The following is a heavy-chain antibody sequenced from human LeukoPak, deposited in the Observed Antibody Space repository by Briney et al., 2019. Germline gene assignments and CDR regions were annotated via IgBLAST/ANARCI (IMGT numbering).Heavy chain of an antibody. CDR3: ARSMSYDFWSGYQFDY. CDR1: GGXISSYY. V-gene: IGHV4-59*01. Sequence: PSETLSLTCTVSGGXISSYYCSWIRQPPGKGLEWIAYIYYSGSTNYNPSLKSRVTISVDTSKNQFSLKLSSVTAADTAVYYCARSMSYDFWSGYQFDYWGQGTLVTVSS. CDR2: IYYSGST. D-gene: IGHD3-3*01. J-gene: IGHJ4*02.